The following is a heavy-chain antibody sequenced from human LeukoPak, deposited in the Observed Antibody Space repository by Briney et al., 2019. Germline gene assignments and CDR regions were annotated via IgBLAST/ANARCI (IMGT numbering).Heavy chain of an antibody. CDR1: GGSIGSGGYS. J-gene: IGHJ4*02. D-gene: IGHD7-27*01. V-gene: IGHV4-30-2*01. CDR3: ASLLTGYTLDY. CDR2: IYHNGDT. Sequence: SETLSLTCAVSGGSIGSGGYSWSWIRQPPGTGLEWIGYIYHNGDTYYNPSLKSRVTISVDTSKNQFSLKLSSVTAADTAVYYCASLLTGYTLDYWGQGTLVTVSS.